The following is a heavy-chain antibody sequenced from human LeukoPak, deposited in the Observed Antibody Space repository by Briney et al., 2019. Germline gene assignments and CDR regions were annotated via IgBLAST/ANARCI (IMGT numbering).Heavy chain of an antibody. Sequence: PSETLSLTCTVSGGYIRMSTYYWGWIRQPPGKGLEWIGSIYHSGSTHYNPSLRSRVTMSVDTSKNQFTLKVTAVTAADTAVYYCVTNGTVTVAGTKFNYFDYWGQGALVTVSS. CDR1: GGYIRMSTYY. CDR2: IYHSGST. J-gene: IGHJ4*02. V-gene: IGHV4-39*01. D-gene: IGHD6-19*01. CDR3: VTNGTVTVAGTKFNYFDY.